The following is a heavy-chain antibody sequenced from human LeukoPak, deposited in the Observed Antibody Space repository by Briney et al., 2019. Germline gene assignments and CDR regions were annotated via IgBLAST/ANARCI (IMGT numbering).Heavy chain of an antibody. V-gene: IGHV1-69*06. CDR1: GGAFSSYA. D-gene: IGHD6-13*01. CDR2: IIPIFGTA. CDR3: ARVLSSSYDY. Sequence: SVKVSCKASGGAFSSYAISWVRQAPAQGLEWMGGIIPIFGTANYAQKFQGRVTITADKSTSTAYMELSSLRSEDTAVYYCARVLSSSYDYWGQGTLVTVSS. J-gene: IGHJ4*02.